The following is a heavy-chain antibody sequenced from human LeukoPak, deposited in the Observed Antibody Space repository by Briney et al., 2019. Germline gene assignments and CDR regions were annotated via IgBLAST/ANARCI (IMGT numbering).Heavy chain of an antibody. CDR2: INHSGST. Sequence: PSETLSLTCAVYGGPFSGYYWSWIRQPPGKGLEWIGEINHSGSTNYNPSLKSRVTISVDTSKNQFSLKLSSVTAADTAVYYCARAPLRYYGSGSYYKKGHWFDPWGQGTLVTVSS. D-gene: IGHD3-10*01. V-gene: IGHV4-34*01. CDR1: GGPFSGYY. CDR3: ARAPLRYYGSGSYYKKGHWFDP. J-gene: IGHJ5*02.